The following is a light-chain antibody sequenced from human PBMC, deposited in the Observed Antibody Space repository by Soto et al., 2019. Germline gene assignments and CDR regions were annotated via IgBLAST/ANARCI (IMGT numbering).Light chain of an antibody. V-gene: IGKV1-39*01. CDR2: HSS. Sequence: DIKMTQSPTSLSASVGDRVTITCRASQSIGSYLNWYQQEPGKAPKVLIFHSSSLQSGVPSRFSGSVSGTEFTLTISSLQPEDSATYYCQQSYSTVTFGGGTKVEIK. CDR1: QSIGSY. J-gene: IGKJ4*01. CDR3: QQSYSTVT.